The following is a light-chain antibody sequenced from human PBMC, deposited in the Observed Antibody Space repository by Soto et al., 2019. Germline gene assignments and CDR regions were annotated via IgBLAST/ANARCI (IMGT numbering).Light chain of an antibody. Sequence: EIVLTQSPGTLSLSPGERATLSCRASQSVSSSYLAGYQQKPGQAPKLLIYGASSRATGIPDRFSGSASGRAFTLTISKLEPEDFAVYYCQQYGSSSYTFGQGTKLEIK. CDR2: GAS. V-gene: IGKV3-20*01. CDR3: QQYGSSSYT. CDR1: QSVSSSY. J-gene: IGKJ2*01.